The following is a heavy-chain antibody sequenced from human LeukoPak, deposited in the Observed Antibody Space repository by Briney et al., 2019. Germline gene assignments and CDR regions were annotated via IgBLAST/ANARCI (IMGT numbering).Heavy chain of an antibody. CDR1: GGSIGSSSNY. J-gene: IGHJ4*02. CDR2: KYYSGNI. V-gene: IGHV4-39*01. CDR3: ARGYDSSGHPFEY. D-gene: IGHD3-22*01. Sequence: SETLSLTCTVSGGSIGSSSNYWGWIRQPPGKGLEWIGSKYYSGNIFYNPSLESRVTISVDTSKNQFSLILTSVTAADTAVYYCARGYDSSGHPFEYWGQGTPVTVSS.